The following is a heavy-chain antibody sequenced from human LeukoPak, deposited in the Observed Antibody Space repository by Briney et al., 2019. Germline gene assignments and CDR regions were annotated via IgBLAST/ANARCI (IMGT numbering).Heavy chain of an antibody. Sequence: SETLSLTSTVSGGSISSYYWSWIRQPPGKGLEWIGYIYYSGSTNYNPSLKSRVTISVDTSKNQFSLKLSSVTAADTAVYYCARGHPAAGTYYWGQGTLVTVSS. J-gene: IGHJ4*02. D-gene: IGHD6-13*01. CDR3: ARGHPAAGTYY. CDR1: GGSISSYY. CDR2: IYYSGST. V-gene: IGHV4-59*01.